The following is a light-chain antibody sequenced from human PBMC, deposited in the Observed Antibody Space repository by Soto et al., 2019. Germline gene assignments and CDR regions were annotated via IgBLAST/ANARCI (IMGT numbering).Light chain of an antibody. V-gene: IGKV4-1*01. Sequence: DIVMTQSPDSLAVSLGERATINCKSSQSVLYSSNKKNYLAWYQQKSGQSPKVLIYWASTRASGVPDRFSGGGSGTDFTLTISSLQAEDAVVYYCQHSYSPPRTFGQGTKVEIK. CDR1: QSVLYSSNKKNY. J-gene: IGKJ1*01. CDR2: WAS. CDR3: QHSYSPPRT.